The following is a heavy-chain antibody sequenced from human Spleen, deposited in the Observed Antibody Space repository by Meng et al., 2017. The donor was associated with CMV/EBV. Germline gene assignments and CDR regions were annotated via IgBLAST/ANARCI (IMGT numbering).Heavy chain of an antibody. Sequence: GESLKISCAASGFTFSSYWMSWVRQAPGKGLEWVANIKQDGSEKYYVDSVKGRFTISRDNAKNALYLQMNSLRAEDTAVYYCAKVADYDSGWYDYWGQGTLVTVSS. D-gene: IGHD6-19*01. CDR3: AKVADYDSGWYDY. CDR1: GFTFSSYW. CDR2: IKQDGSEK. J-gene: IGHJ4*02. V-gene: IGHV3-7*03.